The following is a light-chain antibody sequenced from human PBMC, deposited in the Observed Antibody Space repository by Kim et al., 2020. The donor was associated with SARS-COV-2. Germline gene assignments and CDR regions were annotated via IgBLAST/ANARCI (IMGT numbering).Light chain of an antibody. J-gene: IGKJ2*03. CDR1: PTFLYNSNIKTY. CDR2: WAS. Sequence: RATLNSKSSPTFLYNSNIKTYLAWYQQNPVQAPTLLIYWASIRESGVSDRFSGSGSETDFTLTISSLQADDVAVYYCQQYYSTPPSFGQGTKLEI. V-gene: IGKV4-1*01. CDR3: QQYYSTPPS.